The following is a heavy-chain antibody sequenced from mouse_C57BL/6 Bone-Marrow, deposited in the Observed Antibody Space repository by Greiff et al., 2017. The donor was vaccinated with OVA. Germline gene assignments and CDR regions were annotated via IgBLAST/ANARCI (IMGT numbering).Heavy chain of an antibody. CDR1: GYTFTAYE. CDR3: TRRGRKAWFAY. V-gene: IGHV1-15*01. CDR2: IDPETGGT. J-gene: IGHJ3*01. Sequence: VQLQQSGAELVRPGASVTLSCKASGYTFTAYEMHWVKQTPVHGLEWIGAIDPETGGTASNQKFKGKAILTADKSYSTAYMELRSLTSEDSAVYYCTRRGRKAWFAYWGQGTLVTVSA.